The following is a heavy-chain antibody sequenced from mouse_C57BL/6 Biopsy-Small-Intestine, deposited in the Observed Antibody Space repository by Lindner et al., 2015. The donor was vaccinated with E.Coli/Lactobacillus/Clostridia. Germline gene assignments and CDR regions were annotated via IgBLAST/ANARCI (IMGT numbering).Heavy chain of an antibody. CDR3: ARKVYSNYEDY. V-gene: IGHV5-17*01. CDR2: ISSGSSTI. J-gene: IGHJ2*01. D-gene: IGHD2-5*01. Sequence: VQLQESGGCLVKPGGSRKLSCAASGFTFSDYGMHWVRQAPEKGLEWVAYISSGSSTIYYADTVKGRFTISRDNAKNTLFLQMTSLRSEDTAMYYCARKVYSNYEDYWGQGTTLTVSS. CDR1: GFTFSDYG.